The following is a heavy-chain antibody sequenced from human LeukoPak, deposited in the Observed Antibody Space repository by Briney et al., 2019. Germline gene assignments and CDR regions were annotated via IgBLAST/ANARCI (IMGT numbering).Heavy chain of an antibody. V-gene: IGHV4-30-4*08. CDR2: IYYSGST. Sequence: LRLSCAVSGITLSNYGMSWVRQAPGKGLEWIGYIYYSGSTYYNPSLKSRVTISVDTSKNQFSLKLSSVTAADTAVYYCARESGYSGYDHFDYWGQGTLVTVSS. J-gene: IGHJ4*02. CDR1: GITLSNYG. D-gene: IGHD5-12*01. CDR3: ARESGYSGYDHFDY.